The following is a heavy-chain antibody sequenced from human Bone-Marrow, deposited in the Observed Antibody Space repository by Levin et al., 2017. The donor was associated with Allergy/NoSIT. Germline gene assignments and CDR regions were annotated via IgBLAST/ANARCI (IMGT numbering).Heavy chain of an antibody. CDR2: IYHAGNV. CDR1: GASVSSHIW. CDR3: AKTTTDFVPIDF. J-gene: IGHJ4*02. V-gene: IGHV4-4*02. D-gene: IGHD1-7*01. Sequence: SETLSLTCAVSGASVSSHIWWSWARQPPGKGLEWIGEIYHAGNVNYNPSLKSRVTISLDKSKNQFSLKLNSVTAADTAVYYCAKTTTDFVPIDFWGQGTLVTISS.